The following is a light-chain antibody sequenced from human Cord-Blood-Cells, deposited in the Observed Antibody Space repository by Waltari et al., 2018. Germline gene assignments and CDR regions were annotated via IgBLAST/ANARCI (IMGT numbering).Light chain of an antibody. J-gene: IGLJ2*01. CDR3: QAWDSSTAV. CDR1: KLGDKY. Sequence: SYGLTQPPSVSVSPGQTASIPCPGDKLGDKYACWYQQKPGQSPVLVIYQDSKRPSGIPERFSGSNSGNTATLTISGTQAMDEADYYCQAWDSSTAVFGGGTKLTVL. CDR2: QDS. V-gene: IGLV3-1*01.